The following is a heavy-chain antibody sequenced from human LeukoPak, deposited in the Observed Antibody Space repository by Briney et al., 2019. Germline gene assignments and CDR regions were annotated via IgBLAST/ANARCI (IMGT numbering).Heavy chain of an antibody. CDR2: INWNGGST. D-gene: IGHD3-3*01. V-gene: IGHV3-20*04. Sequence: GGSLRLSCAASGFSFDDYGMSWVRQAPGKGLEWVSGINWNGGSTGYADSVKGRFTISRDNAKNSLSLRMNSLRVEDTALYYCARGGISIFGVVIYMDVWGKGTTVTVSS. J-gene: IGHJ6*03. CDR1: GFSFDDYG. CDR3: ARGGISIFGVVIYMDV.